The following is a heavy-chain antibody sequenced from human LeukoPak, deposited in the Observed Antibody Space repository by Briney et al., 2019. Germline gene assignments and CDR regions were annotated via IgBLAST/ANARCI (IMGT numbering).Heavy chain of an antibody. D-gene: IGHD2-15*01. Sequence: GGSLRLSCAASGFTFSGSAMHWVRQAPGKGLEWVGRIRSKANSYATAYAASVKGRFTISRDDSKNTAYLQMNSLKTEDTAVYYCTRHLACSGGSCYEDYWGQGTLVTVSS. CDR3: TRHLACSGGSCYEDY. J-gene: IGHJ4*02. V-gene: IGHV3-73*01. CDR2: IRSKANSYAT. CDR1: GFTFSGSA.